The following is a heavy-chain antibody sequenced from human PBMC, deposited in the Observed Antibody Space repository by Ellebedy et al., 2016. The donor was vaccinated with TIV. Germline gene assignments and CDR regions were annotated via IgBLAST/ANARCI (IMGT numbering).Heavy chain of an antibody. D-gene: IGHD3-10*01. CDR1: GYSFSTNG. Sequence: AASVKVSCKVSGYSFSTNGITWVRQAPGQGLEWMGRINPNSGDTNYAQKFQGRVTMTRDTSISTAYMELSRLTSDDTAVYYCARDLWFGKPRVYYGMNVWGQGTTVTVS. V-gene: IGHV1-2*06. J-gene: IGHJ6*02. CDR2: INPNSGDT. CDR3: ARDLWFGKPRVYYGMNV.